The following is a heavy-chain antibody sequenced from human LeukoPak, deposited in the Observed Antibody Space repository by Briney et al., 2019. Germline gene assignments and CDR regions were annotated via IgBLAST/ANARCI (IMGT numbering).Heavy chain of an antibody. Sequence: PGGSLRLSCAASGFTFSSYSMNWVRQAPGKGLEWVSSISSSSSYIYYADSVKGRFTISRDSAKNSLYLQMNSLRAEDTAVYYCAKTGNYYDSTHPLDYWGQGTLVTVSS. J-gene: IGHJ4*02. CDR1: GFTFSSYS. D-gene: IGHD3-22*01. CDR2: ISSSSSYI. V-gene: IGHV3-21*01. CDR3: AKTGNYYDSTHPLDY.